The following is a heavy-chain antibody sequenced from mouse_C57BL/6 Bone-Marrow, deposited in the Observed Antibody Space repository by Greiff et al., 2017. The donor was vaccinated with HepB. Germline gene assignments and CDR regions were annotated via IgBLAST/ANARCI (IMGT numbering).Heavy chain of an antibody. Sequence: QVTLKESGPGILQSSQTLSLTCSFSGFSLSTSGMGVSWIRQPSGKGLEWLAHIYWDDDKRYNPSLKSRLTISKDTSRNQVFLKITSVDTADTATYYCARRGYYGSSCWYFDVWGTGTTVTVSS. CDR3: ARRGYYGSSCWYFDV. J-gene: IGHJ1*03. V-gene: IGHV8-12*01. D-gene: IGHD1-1*01. CDR2: IYWDDDK. CDR1: GFSLSTSGMG.